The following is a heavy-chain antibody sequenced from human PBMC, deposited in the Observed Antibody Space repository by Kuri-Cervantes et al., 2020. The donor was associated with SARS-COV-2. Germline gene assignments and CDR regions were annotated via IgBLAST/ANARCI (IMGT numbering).Heavy chain of an antibody. D-gene: IGHD2-2*01. CDR3: ARSLVVPAANWFDP. CDR2: ISAYNGNT. CDR1: GGTFSSYA. V-gene: IGHV1-18*01. J-gene: IGHJ5*02. Sequence: ASVKVSCKASGGTFSSYAISWVRQAPGQGLEWMGWISAYNGNTNCAQKLQGRVTMTTDTSTSTAYMELRSLRSDDTAVYYCARSLVVPAANWFDPWGQGTLVTVSS.